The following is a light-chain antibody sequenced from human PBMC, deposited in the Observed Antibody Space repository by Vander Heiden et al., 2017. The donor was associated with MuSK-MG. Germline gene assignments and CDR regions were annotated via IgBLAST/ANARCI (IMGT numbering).Light chain of an antibody. V-gene: IGKV4-1*01. Sequence: DIVTTQSSDSPAASLGERAITNCKTSQSVFYSSNDRYYLAWYQHRPGQPPKLLIYLASTLQSGVPDRFIGSGSGTDFTLTVSSLRAEDVAIYYCQQYYSNPPTFGQGTKLEIK. CDR1: QSVFYSSNDRYY. CDR2: LAS. J-gene: IGKJ2*01. CDR3: QQYYSNPPT.